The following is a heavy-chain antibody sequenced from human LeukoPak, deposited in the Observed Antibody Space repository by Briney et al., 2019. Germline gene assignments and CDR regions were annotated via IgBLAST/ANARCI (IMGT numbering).Heavy chain of an antibody. CDR2: ISAYNGNT. D-gene: IGHD3-22*01. CDR1: GYTFTSYG. V-gene: IGHV1-18*01. CDR3: ARVPRIDYYDSSGYTWYLDY. Sequence: ASVKVSCKASGYTFTSYGISRVRQAPGQGLEWMGWISAYNGNTNYAQKLQGRVTMTTDTSTSTAYMELRSLRSDDTAVYYCARVPRIDYYDSSGYTWYLDYWGQGTLVTVSS. J-gene: IGHJ4*02.